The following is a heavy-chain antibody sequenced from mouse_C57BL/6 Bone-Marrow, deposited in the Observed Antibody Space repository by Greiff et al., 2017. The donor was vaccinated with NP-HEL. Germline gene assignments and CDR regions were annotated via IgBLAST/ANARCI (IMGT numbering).Heavy chain of an antibody. J-gene: IGHJ4*01. V-gene: IGHV8-8*01. CDR1: GFSLSTFGMG. D-gene: IGHD1-1*01. CDR2: IWWDDDK. CDR3: ADIFSYYYGSSLYYAMDY. Sequence: QVTLKVCGPGILQPSQTLSLTCSFSGFSLSTFGMGVGWIRQPPGQGLEWLAHIWWDDDKYYNPALKSRLTISKDTSKNQVFLKIANVDTADTATYYCADIFSYYYGSSLYYAMDYWGQGTSVTVSS.